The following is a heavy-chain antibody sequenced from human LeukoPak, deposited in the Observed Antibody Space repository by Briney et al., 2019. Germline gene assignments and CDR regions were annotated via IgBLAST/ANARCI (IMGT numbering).Heavy chain of an antibody. CDR3: ARGPLGDYVWGSYRPPRYMDV. V-gene: IGHV4-34*01. CDR1: GGSFSGYY. Sequence: SETLSLTCAVYGGSFSGYYWSWIRQPPGKGLEWSGEINHSGSTNYNPSLKSRVTISVDTSKNQFSLKLSSVTAADTAVYYCARGPLGDYVWGSYRPPRYMDVWGKGTTVTVSS. D-gene: IGHD3-16*02. CDR2: INHSGST. J-gene: IGHJ6*03.